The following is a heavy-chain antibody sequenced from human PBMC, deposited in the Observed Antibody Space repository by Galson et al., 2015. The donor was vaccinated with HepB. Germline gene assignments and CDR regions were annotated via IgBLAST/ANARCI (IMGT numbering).Heavy chain of an antibody. J-gene: IGHJ6*02. CDR2: IWHNGSYQ. CDR1: GFSFSSYG. D-gene: IGHD3-3*01. CDR3: ARDLKVVGDLFYYYGLDV. V-gene: IGHV3-33*01. Sequence: SLRLSCAASGFSFSSYGMHWVRQAQGKGLECVAVIWHNGSYQYYADSVKGRFTISRDNSKATLFLQMNSLRAEDTAVYYCARDLKVVGDLFYYYGLDVWGQGTTVTVS.